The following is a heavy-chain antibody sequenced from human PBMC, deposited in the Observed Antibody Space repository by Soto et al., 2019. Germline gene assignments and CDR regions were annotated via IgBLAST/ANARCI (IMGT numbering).Heavy chain of an antibody. V-gene: IGHV3-23*01. CDR3: AKVESLYYYDSSGYDYYFDY. J-gene: IGHJ4*02. Sequence: GGSLRLSCAASGFTFISYAMSWVRQAPGKGLEWVSAISGSGGSTYYADSVKGRFTISRDNSKNTLYLQMNSLRAEDTAVYYCAKVESLYYYDSSGYDYYFDYWGQGTLVTVSS. CDR2: ISGSGGST. CDR1: GFTFISYA. D-gene: IGHD3-22*01.